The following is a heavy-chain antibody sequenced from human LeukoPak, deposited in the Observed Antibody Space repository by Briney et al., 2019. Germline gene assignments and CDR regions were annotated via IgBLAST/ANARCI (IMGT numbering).Heavy chain of an antibody. CDR1: GFAFSTYW. J-gene: IGHJ5*02. CDR2: INQDGRHR. D-gene: IGHD1-26*01. V-gene: IGHV3-7*01. Sequence: GGSLRLSCVASGFAFSTYWMTWVRQAPGKGLEWVANINQDGRHRYFVNSVEGRFSISRDNAKNSQYLQIDSLRADDTAVYYCARGGRGWFDPWGQGTLVTVSS. CDR3: ARGGRGWFDP.